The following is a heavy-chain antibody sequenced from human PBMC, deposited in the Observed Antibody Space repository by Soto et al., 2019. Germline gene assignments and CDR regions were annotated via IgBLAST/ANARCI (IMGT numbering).Heavy chain of an antibody. CDR2: IIPIFGTA. CDR3: AREGIGRVAARSMDV. D-gene: IGHD6-6*01. V-gene: IGHV1-69*13. CDR1: GGTFSSYA. J-gene: IGHJ6*04. Sequence: SVKVSCKASGGTFSSYAISWVRQAPGQGLEWMGGIIPIFGTANYAQKFQGRVTITADESTSTAYMELSSLRSEDTAVYYCAREGIGRVAARSMDVWGKGTTVTVSS.